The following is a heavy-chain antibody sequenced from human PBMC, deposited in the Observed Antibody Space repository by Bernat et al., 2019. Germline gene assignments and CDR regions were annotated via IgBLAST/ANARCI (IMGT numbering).Heavy chain of an antibody. CDR2: IKSKTNNYAT. Sequence: EVQLVESGGDLVQPGGSLKLSCAASGFTFSDSTIHWVRQASGQGLEWVGHIKSKTNNYATAYVASVKGRFTISRDDSKNTAYLQMNSLRAEDTAVYYCAKEESYYYGMDVWGQGTTVTVSS. CDR1: GFTFSDST. J-gene: IGHJ6*02. CDR3: AKEESYYYGMDV. V-gene: IGHV3-73*01.